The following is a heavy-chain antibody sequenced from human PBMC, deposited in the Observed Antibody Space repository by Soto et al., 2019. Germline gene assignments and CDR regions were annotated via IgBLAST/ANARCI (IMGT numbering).Heavy chain of an antibody. CDR3: ARGMTTVTTFDY. J-gene: IGHJ4*02. CDR1: GGSISSSSYY. D-gene: IGHD4-17*01. Sequence: TSETLSLTCTVSGGSISSSSYYWGWIRQPPGKGLEWIGCIYHSGSTYYNPSLKSRVTISVDRSKNQFSLKLSSVTAADTAVYYCARGMTTVTTFDYWGQGTLVTVSS. CDR2: IYHSGST. V-gene: IGHV4-39*07.